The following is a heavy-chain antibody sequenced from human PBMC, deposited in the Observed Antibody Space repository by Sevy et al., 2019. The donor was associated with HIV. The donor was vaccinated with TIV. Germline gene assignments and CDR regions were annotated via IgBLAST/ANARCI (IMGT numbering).Heavy chain of an antibody. V-gene: IGHV3-48*03. CDR2: ISSSGSMI. J-gene: IGHJ5*02. Sequence: GGSLRLSCVVSGFTFHIYEMDWVRQAPGKGLEWVSYISSSGSMIYYAESVKGRFSISRDNVKNSLFLQMNNLRAEDTAIYYCARDGSRFGEYGCDHWGQGALVTVSS. D-gene: IGHD3-10*01. CDR1: GFTFHIYE. CDR3: ARDGSRFGEYGCDH.